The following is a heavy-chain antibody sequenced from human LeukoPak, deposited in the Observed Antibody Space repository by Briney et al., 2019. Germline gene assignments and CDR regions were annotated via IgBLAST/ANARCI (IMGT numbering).Heavy chain of an antibody. CDR3: ARVAQGRSSWYYFDY. D-gene: IGHD6-13*01. CDR1: GGSISSYY. J-gene: IGHJ4*02. V-gene: IGHV4-4*07. CDR2: IYTSGST. Sequence: PSETLSLTCTVSGGSISSYYWSWIWQPAGKGLEWIGRIYTSGSTNYNPSLKSRVTISVDKSKNQFSLKLSSVTAADTAVYYCARVAQGRSSWYYFDYWGQGTLVTVSS.